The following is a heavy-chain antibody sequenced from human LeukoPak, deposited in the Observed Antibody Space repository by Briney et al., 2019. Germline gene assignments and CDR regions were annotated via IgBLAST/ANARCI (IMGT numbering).Heavy chain of an antibody. D-gene: IGHD7-27*01. CDR3: ARVYAISHTNWGFGGHSNNFDY. V-gene: IGHV3-20*04. Sequence: GGSLRLSCAASGFTLDSYGMTWVRQAPGKGLEGVCGINWNGGSPGYADSVKGRFTISRDNAKNSLYLQMNILRAEDTALYYCARVYAISHTNWGFGGHSNNFDYQGQRALVTVSS. J-gene: IGHJ4*02. CDR2: INWNGGSP. CDR1: GFTLDSYG.